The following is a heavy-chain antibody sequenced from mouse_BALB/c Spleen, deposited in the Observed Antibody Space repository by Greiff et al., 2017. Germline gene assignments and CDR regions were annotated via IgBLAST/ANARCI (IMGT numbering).Heavy chain of an antibody. J-gene: IGHJ3*01. D-gene: IGHD2-2*01. CDR3: TRDGYDAWFAY. CDR1: GYTFTSYY. Sequence: QVQLQQSGAELVKPGASVKLSCKASGYTFTSYYMYWVKQRPGQGLEWIGEINPSNGGTNFNEKFNSKATLTVDKSSSTAYMQLSSLTSEDAAVYYGTRDGYDAWFAYWGQGTLVTVSA. CDR2: INPSNGGT. V-gene: IGHV1S81*02.